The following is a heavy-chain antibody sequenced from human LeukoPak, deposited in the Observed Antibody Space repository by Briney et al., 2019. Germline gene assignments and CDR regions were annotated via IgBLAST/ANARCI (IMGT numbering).Heavy chain of an antibody. V-gene: IGHV3-30*03. CDR2: ISFDGAET. D-gene: IGHD3-10*01. J-gene: IGHJ4*02. CDR1: GFPFSSYG. CDR3: ATGRGVPGFQFFDY. Sequence: PGGSLRLSCAASGFPFSSYGMHWVRQGPGKGLEWVAVISFDGAETHYADSVKGRFTISRDNSANTLYLQLNSLRVEDTAVYYCATGRGVPGFQFFDYWGQGTLITVSS.